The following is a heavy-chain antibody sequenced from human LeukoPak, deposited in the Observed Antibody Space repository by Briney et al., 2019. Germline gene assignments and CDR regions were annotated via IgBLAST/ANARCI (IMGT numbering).Heavy chain of an antibody. CDR2: IRYDGSNK. D-gene: IGHD4-11*01. CDR3: AKGGDYSPPFDY. Sequence: PGGSLRLSCAASGFTFSSYGMHWVRQAPGKGLEWVAFIRYDGSNKYYADSVKGRFTISRDNSKNTLYLQMNSLRAEDTAVYYCAKGGDYSPPFDYWGQGTLVTVSS. J-gene: IGHJ4*02. CDR1: GFTFSSYG. V-gene: IGHV3-30*02.